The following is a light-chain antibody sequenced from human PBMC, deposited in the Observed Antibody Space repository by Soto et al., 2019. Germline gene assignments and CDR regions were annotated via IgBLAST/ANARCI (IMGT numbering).Light chain of an antibody. V-gene: IGKV1-5*01. CDR2: DVS. CDR3: QQYASYWT. Sequence: DIPMTQSPSALSASVGDIVTITCRASQSISRWLAWYQQKPGKAPKILIYDVSSLEGGVPSRFSGSGSGTDFTLTVSRLQPDDSATYYCQQYASYWTFGQGTKVDIK. CDR1: QSISRW. J-gene: IGKJ1*01.